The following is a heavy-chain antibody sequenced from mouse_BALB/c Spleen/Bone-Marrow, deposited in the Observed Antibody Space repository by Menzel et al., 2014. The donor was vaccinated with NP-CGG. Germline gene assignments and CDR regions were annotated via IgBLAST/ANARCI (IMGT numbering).Heavy chain of an antibody. CDR2: IYLDDDK. D-gene: IGHD1-1*01. V-gene: IGHV8-12*01. CDR1: GFSLNTSNMG. Sequence: QVTLKVCGPGVLQPSQTLSLTCTFSGFSLNTSNMGVSWIRQPSGKGLEWLSHIYLDDDKRYNPSLKSRLTISKDTSSNQVFLKITSVDTADTATYYCARSYGSSLGCAYWGQGTLVTISA. CDR3: ARSYGSSLGCAY. J-gene: IGHJ3*01.